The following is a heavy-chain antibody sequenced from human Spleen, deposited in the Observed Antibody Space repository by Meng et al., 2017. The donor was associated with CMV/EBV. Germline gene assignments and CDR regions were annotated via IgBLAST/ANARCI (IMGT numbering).Heavy chain of an antibody. CDR1: GYIFIDNF. D-gene: IGHD1-26*01. V-gene: IGHV1-2*07. CDR3: ARPSGSAPNWFDP. Sequence: ASGYIFIDNFIHWVRQAPGRGLEWMGWINPINGGTHFAHKFQDRVTLTRDTSISTAYMELSSLRSDDTAVYYCARPSGSAPNWFDPWGQGTLVTVSS. J-gene: IGHJ5*02. CDR2: INPINGGT.